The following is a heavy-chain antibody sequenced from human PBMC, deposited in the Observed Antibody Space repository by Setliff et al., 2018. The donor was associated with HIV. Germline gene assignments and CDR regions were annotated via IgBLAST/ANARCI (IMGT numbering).Heavy chain of an antibody. D-gene: IGHD6-13*01. CDR2: IYPNGNT. J-gene: IGHJ4*02. CDR3: ARHVGISIGGTRGDFDC. CDR1: GDSISGGRHY. V-gene: IGHV4-61*02. Sequence: SETLSLTCIVSGDSISGGRHYLSWIRQTAGKGLEWIGRIYPNGNTNYNPSLKSRVTISVDTSKNQFSLRLSSVTAADTAMYYCARHVGISIGGTRGDFDCWGQGTLVTSPQ.